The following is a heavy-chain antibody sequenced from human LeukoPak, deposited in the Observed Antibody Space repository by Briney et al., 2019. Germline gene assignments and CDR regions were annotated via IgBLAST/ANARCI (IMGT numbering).Heavy chain of an antibody. CDR2: ISPSSNYI. Sequence: KPGGSLRLSCAASGFTFSSYSMNWVRQAPGKGLEWVSSISPSSNYIYYADSVKGRFTISRDNSKNTLYLQMNSLRAEDTAVYYCAVEGYYYYDSSAYDYWGQGTLVTVSS. J-gene: IGHJ4*02. D-gene: IGHD3-22*01. CDR3: AVEGYYYYDSSAYDY. CDR1: GFTFSSYS. V-gene: IGHV3-21*01.